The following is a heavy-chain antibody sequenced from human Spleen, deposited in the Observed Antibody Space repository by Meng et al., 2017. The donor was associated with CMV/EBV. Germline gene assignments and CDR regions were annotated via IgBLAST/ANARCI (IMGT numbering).Heavy chain of an antibody. CDR1: GYTLTNYG. CDR3: ARGGSYSVYYFDY. D-gene: IGHD1-26*01. V-gene: IGHV1-18*01. Sequence: SGYTLTNYGITWVREAPGQGLEWRGWISPYNGKGNTNYAQKCQGRVTRTTDSSPTTAYMERRSLRSDDTAVYYCARGGSYSVYYFDYWGQGTLVTVSS. J-gene: IGHJ4*02. CDR2: ISPYNGKGNT.